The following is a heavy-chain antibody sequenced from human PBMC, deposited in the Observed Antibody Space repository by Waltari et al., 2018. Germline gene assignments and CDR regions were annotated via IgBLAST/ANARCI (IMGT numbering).Heavy chain of an antibody. CDR3: ARFSDYGDKMGLDY. CDR1: GGSISSGSYY. J-gene: IGHJ4*02. V-gene: IGHV4-61*09. CDR2: IYTSGST. Sequence: QVQLQESGPGLVKPSQTLSLTCTVSGGSISSGSYYWRWIRQPAGKGLEWSGYIYTSGSTNYNPSLKSRVTISVDTSKNQFSLKLSSVTAADTAVYYCARFSDYGDKMGLDYWGQGTLVTVSS. D-gene: IGHD4-17*01.